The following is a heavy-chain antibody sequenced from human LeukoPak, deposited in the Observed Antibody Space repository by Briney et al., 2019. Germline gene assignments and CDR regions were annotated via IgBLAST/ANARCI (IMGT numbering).Heavy chain of an antibody. V-gene: IGHV4-4*02. Sequence: SGTLSLTCAVSGASINSHNWWNWVRQSPGKGLEWIGEVHHGGSTNYNPSLASRVTISVDETRNLFSLKLNSVTAADTAVYYCAREYNFWNDFIGNRGPYYSGLDVWGQGTTVTVSS. CDR2: VHHGGST. CDR1: GASINSHNW. J-gene: IGHJ6*02. D-gene: IGHD3/OR15-3a*01. CDR3: AREYNFWNDFIGNRGPYYSGLDV.